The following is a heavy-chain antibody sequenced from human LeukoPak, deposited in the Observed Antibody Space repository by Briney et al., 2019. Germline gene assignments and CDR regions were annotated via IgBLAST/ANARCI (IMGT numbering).Heavy chain of an antibody. CDR2: IWYDGSKK. J-gene: IGHJ6*02. V-gene: IGHV3-33*08. Sequence: GGSLRLSCAASGFTFSSLAMGWVRQAPGKGPEWVAVIWYDGSKKYYADSVKGRFTISRDNSKNTLYLQMNSLRVEDTAVYYCARVANITTFGMDVWGQGTTATVSS. CDR3: ARVANITTFGMDV. D-gene: IGHD3-9*01. CDR1: GFTFSSLA.